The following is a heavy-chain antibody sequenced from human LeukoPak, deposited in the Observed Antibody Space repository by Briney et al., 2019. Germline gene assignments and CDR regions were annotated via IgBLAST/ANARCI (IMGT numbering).Heavy chain of an antibody. Sequence: GGSLRLSCAASGFTFSSYAMSWVRQAPGKGPEWVSAISGSGGSTYYADSVKGRFTISRDNSKNTLYLQMNSLRAEDTAVYYCAKDFGILTDTDAFDIWGQGTMVTVSS. D-gene: IGHD3-9*01. CDR3: AKDFGILTDTDAFDI. CDR2: ISGSGGST. V-gene: IGHV3-23*01. J-gene: IGHJ3*02. CDR1: GFTFSSYA.